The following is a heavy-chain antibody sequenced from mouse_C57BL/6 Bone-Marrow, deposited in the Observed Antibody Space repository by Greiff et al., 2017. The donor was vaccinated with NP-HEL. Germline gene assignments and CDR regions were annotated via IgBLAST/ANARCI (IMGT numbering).Heavy chain of an antibody. V-gene: IGHV5-17*01. CDR3: ARLFITTVVAPYWYFDV. J-gene: IGHJ1*03. Sequence: DVMLVESGGGLVKPGGSLKLSCAASGFTFSDYGMHWVRQAPEKGLEWVAYISSGSSTIYYADTVKGRFTISRDNAKNTLFLQMTSLRSEDTAMYYCARLFITTVVAPYWYFDVWGTGTTVTVSS. D-gene: IGHD1-1*01. CDR1: GFTFSDYG. CDR2: ISSGSSTI.